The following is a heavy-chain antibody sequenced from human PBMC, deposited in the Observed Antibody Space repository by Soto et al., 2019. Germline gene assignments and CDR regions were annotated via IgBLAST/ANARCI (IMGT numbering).Heavy chain of an antibody. CDR3: ARDSQRVFEWVCYHGLDV. CDR1: GGTFSRCS. V-gene: IGHV1-69*13. J-gene: IGHJ6*02. CDR2: IIPIFGTA. D-gene: IGHD3-9*01. Sequence: SVKVSCKASGGTFSRCSISWVRQAPGQGLEWMGDIIPIFGTANYAQKFQDRVTFSADESTNTAYMELSSLRSEDTAVYYCARDSQRVFEWVCYHGLDVWGQGSTVTVSS.